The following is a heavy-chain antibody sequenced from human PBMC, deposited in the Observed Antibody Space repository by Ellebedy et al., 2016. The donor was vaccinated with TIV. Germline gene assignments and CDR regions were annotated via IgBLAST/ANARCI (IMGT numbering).Heavy chain of an antibody. Sequence: ASVKVSCKASGDTVTDHYIHWLRQAPGQGLEWMGYIGANSGDTAYAQKFRGRVTMTRDTAIRTSYMELSSLKSDDTAVYYCARDPIQADGYRLDYWGQGTLVTVSS. CDR1: GDTVTDHY. D-gene: IGHD5-24*01. CDR2: IGANSGDT. V-gene: IGHV1-2*02. CDR3: ARDPIQADGYRLDY. J-gene: IGHJ4*02.